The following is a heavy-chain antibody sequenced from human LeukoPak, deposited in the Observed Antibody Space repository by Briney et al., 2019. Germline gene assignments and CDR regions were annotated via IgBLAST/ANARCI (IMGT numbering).Heavy chain of an antibody. CDR1: GFTFSSYS. Sequence: GGSLRLSCAASGFTFSSYSMNWVRQAPGKGLEWVSSISSSSSYIYYADSVKGRFTIFRDNAKNSLYLQMNSLRAEDTAVYYCARAYYYYDSSLGYWGQGTLVTVSS. D-gene: IGHD3-22*01. CDR2: ISSSSSYI. V-gene: IGHV3-21*01. J-gene: IGHJ4*02. CDR3: ARAYYYYDSSLGY.